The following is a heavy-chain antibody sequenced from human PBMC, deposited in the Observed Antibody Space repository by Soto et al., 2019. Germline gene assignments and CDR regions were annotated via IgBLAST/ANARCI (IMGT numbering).Heavy chain of an antibody. CDR3: ARDGSHCSSTSCYFYYYYMDV. D-gene: IGHD2-2*01. CDR2: ISSSSSTI. Sequence: GGSLRLSCAASGFTFSSYSMNWVRQAPGKGLEWVSYISSSSSTIYYADSVKGRFTISRDNAKNSLYLQMNSLRAEDTAVYYCARDGSHCSSTSCYFYYYYMDVWGKGTTVTVSS. J-gene: IGHJ6*03. CDR1: GFTFSSYS. V-gene: IGHV3-48*01.